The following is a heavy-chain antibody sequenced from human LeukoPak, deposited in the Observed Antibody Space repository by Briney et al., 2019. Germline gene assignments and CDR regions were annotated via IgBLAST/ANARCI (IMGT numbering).Heavy chain of an antibody. CDR2: VSAYNGDT. J-gene: IGHJ6*03. CDR3: VRGGTTTYMDV. CDR1: GYTFTSYG. V-gene: IGHV1-18*01. Sequence: ASVKVSCKASGYTFTSYGFTWVRQARGQGLEWMGWVSAYNGDTSYAQQFQGRVTMTTDTSTSTAYMELRNLRSDDTAVYYCVRGGTTTYMDVWGKGTTVTVSS. D-gene: IGHD1-26*01.